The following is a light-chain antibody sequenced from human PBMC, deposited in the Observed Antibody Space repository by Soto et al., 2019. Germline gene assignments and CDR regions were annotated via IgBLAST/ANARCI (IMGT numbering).Light chain of an antibody. Sequence: EIVMTQSPATLSVSPGQRVTLSCRASESVRSDLAWYRQKPGQAPRLLIHTASTRATGIPARFSGRGSGTDFTLTISNLQPEDFATYYCQQLWTYPLTFGGGTKVDIK. CDR1: ESVRSD. CDR2: TAS. V-gene: IGKV3-15*01. J-gene: IGKJ4*01. CDR3: QQLWTYPLT.